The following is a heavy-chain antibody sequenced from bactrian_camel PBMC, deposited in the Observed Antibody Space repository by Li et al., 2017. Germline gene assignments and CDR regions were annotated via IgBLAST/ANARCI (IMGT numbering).Heavy chain of an antibody. J-gene: IGHJ4*01. D-gene: IGHD1*01. CDR2: INTRGGSA. Sequence: HVQLVESGGGSVQAGGSLRLSCAASGFFDNMHCMGWFRQAPGKEREGIAHINTRGGSAHYADSVFGRFTVSLDNAKNALYLQMDSLKPEDTAMYYCAADPKTPCWNRNTRYKYSGQGTQVTVS. CDR3: AADPKTPCWNRNTRYKY. V-gene: IGHV3S54*01. CDR1: GFFDNMHC.